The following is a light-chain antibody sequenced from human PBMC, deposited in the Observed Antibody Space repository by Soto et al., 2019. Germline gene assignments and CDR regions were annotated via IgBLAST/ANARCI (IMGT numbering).Light chain of an antibody. Sequence: DIQMTQSPSTLSASVGDRVTITCRASQSVSSWLAWYQQKPGKAPKVLIYKASSLESGVPSRFSGSGSGTEFTLTISSLQPDDFATYYCQQYNSYSMWTFGQGTKVEI. CDR1: QSVSSW. CDR3: QQYNSYSMWT. CDR2: KAS. J-gene: IGKJ2*02. V-gene: IGKV1-5*03.